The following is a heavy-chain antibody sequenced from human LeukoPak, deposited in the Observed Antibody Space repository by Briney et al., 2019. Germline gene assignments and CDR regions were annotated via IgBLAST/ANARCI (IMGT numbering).Heavy chain of an antibody. CDR1: GFTLTSGA. J-gene: IGHJ5*02. D-gene: IGHD6-19*01. V-gene: IGHV3-23*01. CDR2: TVRRRTT. Sequence: PGGSLRLSCVASGFTLTSGAMNWVRQAPGEGLEWVSATVRRRTTQYADSVKGRFTVSRDTSKNTLYLQMNSLRADDTAVYYCAKCSTSAYTTGWCNWIDPWGQGTLVTVSS. CDR3: AKCSTSAYTTGWCNWIDP.